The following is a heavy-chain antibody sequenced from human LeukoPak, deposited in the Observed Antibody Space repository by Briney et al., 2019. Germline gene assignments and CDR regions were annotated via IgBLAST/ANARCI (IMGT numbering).Heavy chain of an antibody. D-gene: IGHD7-27*01. CDR1: GFTFSSYS. CDR2: ISSSSSYI. Sequence: PGGSLRLSCAASGFTFSSYSMNWVRQAPGKGLEWVSSISSSSSYIYYADSVKGRFTISRDNAKNSLYLQMNSLSAEDTAVYYCATLGSNYGMDVWGKGTTVTVSS. V-gene: IGHV3-21*01. J-gene: IGHJ6*04. CDR3: ATLGSNYGMDV.